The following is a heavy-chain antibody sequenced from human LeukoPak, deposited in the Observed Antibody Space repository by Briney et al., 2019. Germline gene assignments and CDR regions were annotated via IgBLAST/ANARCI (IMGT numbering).Heavy chain of an antibody. D-gene: IGHD3-22*01. CDR3: ARDRGWNCFDS. J-gene: IGHJ4*02. CDR2: IRGDGSEK. V-gene: IGHV3-7*01. CDR1: GFTSRSSW. Sequence: PGGSLRLSCAASGFTSRSSWMSWVRQVPGKGLEWVANIRGDGSEKYYVDSVKGRFTISRDNVKNSLYLQMNSLRAEDTAVYYCARDRGWNCFDSWGQGTLVTVSS.